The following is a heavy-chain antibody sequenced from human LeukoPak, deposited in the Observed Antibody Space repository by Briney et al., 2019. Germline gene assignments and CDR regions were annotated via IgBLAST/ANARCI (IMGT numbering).Heavy chain of an antibody. CDR3: ARGGGSGWPNWFDP. D-gene: IGHD6-19*01. J-gene: IGHJ5*02. CDR2: INTDGSST. Sequence: GGSLRLSCAASGFTFSSYWMHWVRQAPGKGLVWVSRINTDGSSTSYADSVKGRFTISRDNAKNTLYLQMNSLRAEDTAVYYCARGGGSGWPNWFDPWGQGTLVTVSS. CDR1: GFTFSSYW. V-gene: IGHV3-74*01.